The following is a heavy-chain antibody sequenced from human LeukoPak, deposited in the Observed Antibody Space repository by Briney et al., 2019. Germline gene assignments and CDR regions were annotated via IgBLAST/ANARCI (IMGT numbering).Heavy chain of an antibody. J-gene: IGHJ4*02. Sequence: GSLRLSCAASGFTFSSYSMNWVRQAPGKGLEWVSSISSSSSYIYYADSVKGRFTISRDNAKNSLYLEMNSLRAEDTAVYYCARERSSGADYWGQGTLVTVSS. CDR3: ARERSSGADY. D-gene: IGHD6-19*01. CDR2: ISSSSSYI. V-gene: IGHV3-21*01. CDR1: GFTFSSYS.